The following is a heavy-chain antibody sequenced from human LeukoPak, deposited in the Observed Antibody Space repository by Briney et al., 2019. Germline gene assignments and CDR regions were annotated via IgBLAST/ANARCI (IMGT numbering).Heavy chain of an antibody. CDR3: ARDLAVVVVAAILPYNWFDP. J-gene: IGHJ5*02. V-gene: IGHV3-9*01. CDR2: ISWNSGSI. D-gene: IGHD2-15*01. Sequence: GGSLRLSCAASGFTFDDYAMHWVRQAPGKGLEWVSGISWNSGSIGYADSVEGRFTISRDNAKNSLYLQMNSLRAEDTAVYYCARDLAVVVVAAILPYNWFDPWGQGTLVTVSS. CDR1: GFTFDDYA.